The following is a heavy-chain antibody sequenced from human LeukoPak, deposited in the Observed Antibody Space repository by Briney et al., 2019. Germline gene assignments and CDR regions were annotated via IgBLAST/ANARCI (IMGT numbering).Heavy chain of an antibody. CDR2: ITSSSTI. CDR1: GFTFSNYN. Sequence: GGSLRLSCAASGFTFSNYNMNWVRQAPGKGLEWVSYITSSSTIYYADSVKGRFTISRDNAKNSLYLQMNSLRAEDTAVYYCARDERTSFDYWGQGTLVTVSS. CDR3: ARDERTSFDY. V-gene: IGHV3-69-1*01. J-gene: IGHJ4*02.